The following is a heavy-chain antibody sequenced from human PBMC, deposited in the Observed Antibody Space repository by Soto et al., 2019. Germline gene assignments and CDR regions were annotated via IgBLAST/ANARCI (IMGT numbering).Heavy chain of an antibody. J-gene: IGHJ6*03. CDR3: ARHRGGDCSSTRCIPASPRYIDV. CDR1: GYSFTSYW. V-gene: IGHV5-51*01. D-gene: IGHD2-2*01. Sequence: GESLKISCKGSGYSFTSYWIGWVRQMPGKGLEWMGIIYPGDSDTRYSPSFQGQVTISADKSISTAYPQWSSLKASDTAMYYCARHRGGDCSSTRCIPASPRYIDVWDKGTTVTVSS. CDR2: IYPGDSDT.